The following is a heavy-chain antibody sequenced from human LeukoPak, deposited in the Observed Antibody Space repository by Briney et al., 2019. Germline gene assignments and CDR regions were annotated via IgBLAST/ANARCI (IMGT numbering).Heavy chain of an antibody. V-gene: IGHV1-69*04. J-gene: IGHJ4*02. D-gene: IGHD3-22*01. CDR3: ATTNDGGGYQWGDFFDF. CDR1: GGTSNSHA. CDR2: IIPNLGTT. Sequence: SVKVSCTASGGTSNSHAISWVRQAPGQRLEWRGRIIPNLGTTNRAQNFQDRVTLTADKSTNTAYMELTSLTADDTAVYYCATTNDGGGYQWGDFFDFWGQGTLVTVSS.